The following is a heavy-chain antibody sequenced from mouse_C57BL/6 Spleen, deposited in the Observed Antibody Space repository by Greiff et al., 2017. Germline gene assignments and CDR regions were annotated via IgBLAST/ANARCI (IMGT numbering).Heavy chain of an antibody. CDR2: IDPETGGT. Sequence: VQLQQSGAELVRPGASVTLSCKASGYTFTDYEMHWVKQTPVHGLEWIGAIDPETGGTAYNQKFKGKAILTADKSSSTAYMELRSLTSEDSAVYYCTREGGSYWYFDVWGTGTTVTVSS. CDR1: GYTFTDYE. V-gene: IGHV1-15*01. CDR3: TREGGSYWYFDV. D-gene: IGHD1-1*01. J-gene: IGHJ1*03.